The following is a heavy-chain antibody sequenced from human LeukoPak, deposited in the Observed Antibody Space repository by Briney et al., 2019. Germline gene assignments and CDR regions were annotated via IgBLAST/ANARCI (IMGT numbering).Heavy chain of an antibody. V-gene: IGHV3-23*01. Sequence: GGSLRLSCAASGVTLSSFAMSWVRQAPGKGLEWVSAISGSGGSTYYADSVKGRFTISRDNSKNTLYLQMNSLRAEDTAVYYCAKGGYDILTGYYSHFDYWGQGTLVTVSS. CDR1: GVTLSSFA. J-gene: IGHJ4*02. CDR2: ISGSGGST. D-gene: IGHD3-9*01. CDR3: AKGGYDILTGYYSHFDY.